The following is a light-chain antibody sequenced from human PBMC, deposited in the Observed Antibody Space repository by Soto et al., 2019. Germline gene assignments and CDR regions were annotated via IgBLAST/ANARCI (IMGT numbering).Light chain of an antibody. CDR2: GAS. CDR1: QSVSTK. Sequence: EIVMTQSPATLSASPGARVTLSCRASQSVSTKSAWYQQKPGQAPRPLIYGASTRVTGIPARFSGSGSGTDFTLTISSLQSEDFGVYYCKQYKDWFSISFGQGTRLEIK. CDR3: KQYKDWFSIS. V-gene: IGKV3-15*01. J-gene: IGKJ5*01.